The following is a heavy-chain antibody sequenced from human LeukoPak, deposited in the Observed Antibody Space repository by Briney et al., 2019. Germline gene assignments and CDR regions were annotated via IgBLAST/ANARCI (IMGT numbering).Heavy chain of an antibody. V-gene: IGHV4-34*01. D-gene: IGHD6-13*01. J-gene: IGHJ4*02. CDR1: GGSFSGYY. Sequence: PSETLSHTCAVYGGSFSGYYWSWIRQPPGKGLEWIGEINHSGSTNYNASLKSRVTISVDTSKNQFSLKLSSVTAADTAVYYCARRGSNGFGYWGQGTLVTVSS. CDR3: ARRGSNGFGY. CDR2: INHSGST.